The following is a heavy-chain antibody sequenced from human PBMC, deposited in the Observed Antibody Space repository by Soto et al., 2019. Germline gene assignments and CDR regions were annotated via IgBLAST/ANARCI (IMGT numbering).Heavy chain of an antibody. CDR2: IKQDGSEK. J-gene: IGHJ6*02. D-gene: IGHD6-6*01. CDR1: GFTFSSYW. CDR3: ARGPYSSSSLGWYYYYGMDV. V-gene: IGHV3-7*05. Sequence: GGSLRLSCAASGFTFSSYWMSWVRQAPGKGLEWVANIKQDGSEKYYVDSVKGRFTISRDNAKNSLYLQMNSLRAEDTAVYYCARGPYSSSSLGWYYYYGMDVWGQGTTVTVSS.